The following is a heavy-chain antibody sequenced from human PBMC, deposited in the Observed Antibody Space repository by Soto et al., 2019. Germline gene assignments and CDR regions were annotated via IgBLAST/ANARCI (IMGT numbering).Heavy chain of an antibody. CDR2: INHSGST. CDR3: YGNWYYVIRVLEWSTPYYGMDV. J-gene: IGHJ6*02. CDR1: GGSFSGYY. V-gene: IGHV4-34*01. D-gene: IGHD3-3*01. Sequence: SETLSLTCAVYGGSFSGYYWSWIRQPPGKGLEWIGEINHSGSTNYNPSLKSRVTISVDTSKNQFSLKLSSVTAADTAVYYCYGNWYYVIRVLEWSTPYYGMDVWGQGTTVTVSS.